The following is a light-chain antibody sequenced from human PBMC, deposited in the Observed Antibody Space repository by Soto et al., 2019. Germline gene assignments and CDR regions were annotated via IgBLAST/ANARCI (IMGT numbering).Light chain of an antibody. J-gene: IGKJ1*01. V-gene: IGKV3-15*01. CDR2: GAS. CDR1: QSVSSN. CDR3: QQYNNWPPWT. Sequence: EIIFTQSPHTLSLSPGERATLSSRASQSVSSNLAWYQQKPGQAPRLLIYGASTRATGIPARFSGSGSGTEFTLTISSLQSEDFAVYYCQQYNNWPPWTFGQGTKVDIK.